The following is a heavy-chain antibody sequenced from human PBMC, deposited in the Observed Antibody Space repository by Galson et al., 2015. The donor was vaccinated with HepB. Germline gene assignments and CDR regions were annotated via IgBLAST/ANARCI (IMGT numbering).Heavy chain of an antibody. CDR2: IYSGGST. Sequence: SLRLSCAASGFTVSSHYMSWVRQAPGKGLECVSVIYSGGSTYYADSVKGRFTISRDNSKNTLYLQMTGLRAEDTAVYYCWGGAYVEDYWGQGTLVTVSS. CDR3: WGGAYVEDY. D-gene: IGHD5-12*01. CDR1: GFTVSSHY. V-gene: IGHV3-53*01. J-gene: IGHJ4*02.